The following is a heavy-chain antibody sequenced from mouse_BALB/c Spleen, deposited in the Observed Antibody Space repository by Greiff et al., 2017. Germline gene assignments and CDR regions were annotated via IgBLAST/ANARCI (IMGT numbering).Heavy chain of an antibody. CDR1: GSSLTSYG. D-gene: IGHD1-1*01. CDR2: IWAGGST. CDR3: AIYYYGSMDY. J-gene: IGHJ4*01. Sequence: VMLVEPGPGLVAPSQSLSITCTVTGSSLTSYGLHWFRQPPGKGLEWLGVIWAGGSTNYNSDLMSRLSISKDNSKSQVFLKMNSLQTDDTAMYYCAIYYYGSMDYWGQGTSVTVSS. V-gene: IGHV2-9*02.